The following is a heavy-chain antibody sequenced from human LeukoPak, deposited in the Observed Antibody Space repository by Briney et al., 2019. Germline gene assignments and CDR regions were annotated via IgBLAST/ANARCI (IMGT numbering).Heavy chain of an antibody. V-gene: IGHV4-34*01. D-gene: IGHD3-22*01. CDR1: GGSFSGYY. CDR2: INHSGST. Sequence: NPSETLSLTCAVYGGSFSGYYWSWIRQPPGKGLEWIGEINHSGSTNYNPSLKSRVTISVDTSKNQFSLKLSSVTAADTAVYYCASAMIGVPDDAFDTWGQGTRVTVSS. J-gene: IGHJ3*02. CDR3: ASAMIGVPDDAFDT.